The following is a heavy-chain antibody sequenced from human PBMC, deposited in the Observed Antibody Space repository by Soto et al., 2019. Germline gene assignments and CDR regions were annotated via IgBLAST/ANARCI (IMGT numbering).Heavy chain of an antibody. D-gene: IGHD5-18*01. CDR3: ARESRTAMVTLYNWFDP. J-gene: IGHJ5*02. CDR1: GGTFSSYA. Sequence: QVQLVQSGAEVKKPGSSVKVSCKASGGTFSSYAISWVRQAPGQGLEWKGGIIPIFGTANYAQKFQGRVTITADESTSTAYLELSSLRSEDTAVYYCARESRTAMVTLYNWFDPWGQGTLVTVSS. V-gene: IGHV1-69*01. CDR2: IIPIFGTA.